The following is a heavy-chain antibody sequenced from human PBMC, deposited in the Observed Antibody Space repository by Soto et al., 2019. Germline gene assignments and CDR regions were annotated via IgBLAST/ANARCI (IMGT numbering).Heavy chain of an antibody. J-gene: IGHJ4*02. D-gene: IGHD1-1*01. CDR3: ARDSGQLNFDY. CDR1: GFTFSSYG. CDR2: IWYDGSNK. V-gene: IGHV3-33*01. Sequence: GGSLRLSCAASGFTFSSYGMHWVRQAPGKGLERVAVIWYDGSNKYYADSVKGRFTISRDNSKNTLYLQMNSLRAEDTAVYYCARDSGQLNFDYWGQGTLVTVSS.